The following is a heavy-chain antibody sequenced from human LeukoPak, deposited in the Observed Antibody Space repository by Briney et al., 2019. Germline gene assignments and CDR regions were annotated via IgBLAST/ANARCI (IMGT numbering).Heavy chain of an antibody. D-gene: IGHD2-15*01. CDR3: AQQVGYCSSGSCYFTY. V-gene: IGHV3-23*01. CDR2: TSNTGGST. CDR1: GFSFNTYA. Sequence: GGSLRLSCAASGFSFNTYAMSWVRQAPGKGLEWVSATSNTGGSTYYADSVKGRFTISRDKSKNTLSLQMNSLRAEDTAVYYCAQQVGYCSSGSCYFTYWGQGTLVTVSS. J-gene: IGHJ1*01.